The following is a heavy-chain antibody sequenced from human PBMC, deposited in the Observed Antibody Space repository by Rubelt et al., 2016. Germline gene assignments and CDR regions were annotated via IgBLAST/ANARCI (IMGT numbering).Heavy chain of an antibody. CDR2: TYYRSKWYK. Sequence: QVQLQQSGPGLVKPSQTLSLTCAISGDSVSSNSAAWNWIRQSPSRGLEWLGRTYYRSKWYKDYAVSLKSRTTINADTSQNQFSLQLNSVTPEDTAVYYCARAAAAFHGMDVWGQGTTVTVSS. J-gene: IGHJ6*02. V-gene: IGHV6-1*01. D-gene: IGHD6-13*01. CDR3: ARAAAAFHGMDV. CDR1: GDSVSSNSAA.